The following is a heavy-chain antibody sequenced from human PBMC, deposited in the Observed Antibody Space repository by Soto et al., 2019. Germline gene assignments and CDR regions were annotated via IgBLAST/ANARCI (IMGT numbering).Heavy chain of an antibody. CDR1: GFTFKIYD. J-gene: IGHJ4*02. V-gene: IGHV3-48*03. D-gene: IGHD3-10*01. Sequence: LRLSCEASGFTFKIYDMNWVRQAPGKGLEWVSYISSTGSPMYYAESVKGRFTISRDNAKNSLFLQMNSLRGEDTAIYFCARATRRSTLVRGVTTALDYWGQGALVTVSS. CDR3: ARATRRSTLVRGVTTALDY. CDR2: ISSTGSPM.